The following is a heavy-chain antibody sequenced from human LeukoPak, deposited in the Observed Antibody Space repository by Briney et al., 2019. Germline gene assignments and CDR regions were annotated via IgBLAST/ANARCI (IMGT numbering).Heavy chain of an antibody. CDR1: GFTFSSYW. J-gene: IGHJ5*02. D-gene: IGHD7-27*01. V-gene: IGHV3-7*01. CDR2: IKQDGSET. CDR3: ARVGGWGWLDP. Sequence: GGSLRLSCAASGFTFSSYWMGWVRQTPGKGLEWVANIKQDGSETYYVDSMKGRFTISRDNAKNSLYLQMNSLRAEDTAVYYCARVGGWGWLDPWGQGALVTVSS.